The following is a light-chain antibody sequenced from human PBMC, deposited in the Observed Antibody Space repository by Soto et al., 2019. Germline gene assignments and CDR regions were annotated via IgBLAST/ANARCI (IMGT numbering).Light chain of an antibody. V-gene: IGLV2-14*01. CDR3: NSYTTSSTYV. Sequence: QSALTQPASVSGSPGQSIAISCTGTSSDVGGSTHVSWYQHHPGEAPKLMIYEVSNRPSGVSDRFSGSKSGKTASLTISGLQAEDEADYYCNSYTTSSTYVFGTGTKLTVL. CDR2: EVS. J-gene: IGLJ1*01. CDR1: SSDVGGSTH.